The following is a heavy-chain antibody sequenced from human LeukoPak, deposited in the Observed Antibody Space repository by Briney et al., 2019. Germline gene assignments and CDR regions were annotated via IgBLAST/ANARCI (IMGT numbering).Heavy chain of an antibody. V-gene: IGHV4-61*08. CDR1: GGSVSSGGYY. CDR2: INHSGST. Sequence: SETLSLICTVSGGSVSSGGYYWSWIRQPPGKGLEWIGEINHSGSTNYNPSLKSRVTISVDTSKNQFSLKLSSVTAADTAVYYCARRPLRDGYNPRFDYWGQGTLVTVSS. CDR3: ARRPLRDGYNPRFDY. D-gene: IGHD5-24*01. J-gene: IGHJ4*02.